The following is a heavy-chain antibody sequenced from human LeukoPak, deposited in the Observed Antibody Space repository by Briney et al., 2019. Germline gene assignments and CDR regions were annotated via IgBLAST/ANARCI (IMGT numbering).Heavy chain of an antibody. CDR3: AELGITMIGGV. D-gene: IGHD3-10*02. J-gene: IGHJ6*04. V-gene: IGHV3-48*03. CDR2: ISNSGSTI. CDR1: GFTFSSYE. Sequence: GGSLRLSCAASGFTFSSYEMSWVRQAPGKGLEWVSYISNSGSTIYYADSVKGRFTISRDNAKNSLYLQMNSLRAEDTAVYHCAELGITMIGGVWGKGTTVTISS.